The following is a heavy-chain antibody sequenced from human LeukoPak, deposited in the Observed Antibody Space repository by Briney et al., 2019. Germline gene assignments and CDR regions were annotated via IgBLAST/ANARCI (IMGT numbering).Heavy chain of an antibody. Sequence: GESLKISCKGSGYSFSSYWISWVRQMPGKGLEWMGSIDPSDSYINCSPSFQGHVTISTDKSISTAYLQWSSLKASDTAMYYCARHSFDYGRAFDIWGQGTMVTVSS. V-gene: IGHV5-10-1*01. D-gene: IGHD4-17*01. CDR3: ARHSFDYGRAFDI. J-gene: IGHJ3*02. CDR2: IDPSDSYI. CDR1: GYSFSSYW.